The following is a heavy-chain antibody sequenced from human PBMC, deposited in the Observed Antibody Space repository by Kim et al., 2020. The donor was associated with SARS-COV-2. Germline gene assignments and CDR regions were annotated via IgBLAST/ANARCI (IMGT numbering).Heavy chain of an antibody. Sequence: VKGRLTISRDNSKNTLYLQMNSLRAEDTAVYYCAKDEEGYDFWSGYTIDYWGQGTLVTVSS. J-gene: IGHJ4*02. CDR3: AKDEEGYDFWSGYTIDY. D-gene: IGHD3-3*01. V-gene: IGHV3-30*02.